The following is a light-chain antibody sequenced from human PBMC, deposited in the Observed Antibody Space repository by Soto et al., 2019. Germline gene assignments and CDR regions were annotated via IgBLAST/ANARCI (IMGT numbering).Light chain of an antibody. CDR1: QTIRSH. V-gene: IGKV1-39*01. Sequence: DIQMTQFPLSLSASVGDRVTITCRACQTIRSHLNWYQQKPGEAPKIVNYATSVLQSGVPSRFNGSVSGTHFILIISSLQPEDFATYNCQQTYRTPLTFGGGTKVEIK. J-gene: IGKJ4*01. CDR2: ATS. CDR3: QQTYRTPLT.